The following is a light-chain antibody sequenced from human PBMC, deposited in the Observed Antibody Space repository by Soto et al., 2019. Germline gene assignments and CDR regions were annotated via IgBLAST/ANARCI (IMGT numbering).Light chain of an antibody. CDR3: QSYDSSLSRV. CDR2: GNS. CDR1: SSNIGAGYD. Sequence: QSALTQPPSVSGAPGQRVTISCTGSSSNIGAGYDVHWYQQLPGTAPKLLIYGNSNRPSGVPDRFSGSKSGTSASLAITGLQAEDEADYYCQSYDSSLSRVFGTGPKVTVL. V-gene: IGLV1-40*01. J-gene: IGLJ1*01.